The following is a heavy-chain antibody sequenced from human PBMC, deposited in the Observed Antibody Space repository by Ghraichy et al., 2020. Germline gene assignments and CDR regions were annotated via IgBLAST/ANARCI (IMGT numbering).Heavy chain of an antibody. V-gene: IGHV3-64D*06. Sequence: GESLNISCSASGFTFSSCGMHWVRQAPGKGLEYVSAITGSGGSMYHADSVKGRFTISRDNSRNTLYLQMSSLRPEDTAVYYCVKGKTASAPHYFDYWGQGTLVTVSS. D-gene: IGHD6-13*01. J-gene: IGHJ4*02. CDR3: VKGKTASAPHYFDY. CDR2: ITGSGGSM. CDR1: GFTFSSCG.